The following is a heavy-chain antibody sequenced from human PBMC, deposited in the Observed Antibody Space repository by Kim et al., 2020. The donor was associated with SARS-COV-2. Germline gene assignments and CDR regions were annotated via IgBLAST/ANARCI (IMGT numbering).Heavy chain of an antibody. Sequence: GGSLRLSCAASGFTFSSYAMHWVRQAPGKGLEWVAVISYDGSNKYYADSVKGRFTISRDNSKNTLYLQMNSLRAEDTAVYYCARSCSGSYFNWFDPWGQGTLVTVSS. J-gene: IGHJ5*02. D-gene: IGHD3-10*02. CDR3: ARSCSGSYFNWFDP. CDR1: GFTFSSYA. CDR2: ISYDGSNK. V-gene: IGHV3-30-3*01.